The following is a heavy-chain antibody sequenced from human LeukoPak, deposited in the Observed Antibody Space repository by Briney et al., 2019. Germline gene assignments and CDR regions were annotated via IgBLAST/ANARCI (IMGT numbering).Heavy chain of an antibody. D-gene: IGHD4-17*01. CDR3: ARTTTVTTSANDY. J-gene: IGHJ4*02. CDR2: INHSGST. V-gene: IGHV4-34*01. CDR1: GGSFSGYY. Sequence: PSETLSLTCAVSGGSFSGYYWSWIRQPPGKGLEWIGEINHSGSTNYNPSLKSRVTISVDTSKNQFSLKLSAVTAADSAVYYCARTTTVTTSANDYWGQGTLVTVSS.